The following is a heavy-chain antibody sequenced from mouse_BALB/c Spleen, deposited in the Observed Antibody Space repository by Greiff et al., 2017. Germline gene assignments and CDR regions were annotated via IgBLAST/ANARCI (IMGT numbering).Heavy chain of an antibody. V-gene: IGHV5-6-4*01. J-gene: IGHJ2*01. Sequence: EVQLVESGGGLVKPGGSLKLSCAASGFTFSSYTMSWVRQTPEKRLEWVATISSGGSYTYYPDSVKGRFTISRDNAKNTLYLQMSSLKSEDTAMYYCTRGGYYFDYWGQGTTLTVSS. CDR3: TRGGYYFDY. CDR1: GFTFSSYT. CDR2: ISSGGSYT.